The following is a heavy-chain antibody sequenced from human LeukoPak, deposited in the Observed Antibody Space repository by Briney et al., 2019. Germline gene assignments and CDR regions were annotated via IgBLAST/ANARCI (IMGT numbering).Heavy chain of an antibody. CDR1: GGSISSGSYY. J-gene: IGHJ6*03. CDR3: ARDYPGYYYMDV. V-gene: IGHV4-61*02. Sequence: SETLSLTCTVSGGSISSGSYYWSWIRQPAGKGLEWIGRIYTSGSTNYNPSLKSRVTISVDTSKNQFSLKLSSVTAADTAVYYCARDYPGYYYMDVWGKGTTVTISS. CDR2: IYTSGST.